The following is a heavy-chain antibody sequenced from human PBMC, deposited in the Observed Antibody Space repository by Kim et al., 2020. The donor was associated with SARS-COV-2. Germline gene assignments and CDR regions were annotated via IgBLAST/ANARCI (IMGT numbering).Heavy chain of an antibody. CDR2: ISWNSGSI. V-gene: IGHV3-9*01. J-gene: IGHJ6*02. Sequence: GGSLRLSRAASGFTFDDYAMHWVRQAPGKGLEWVSGISWNSGSIGYADSVKGRFTISRDNAKNSLYLQMNSLRAEDTALHYCAKDIGEGYFWRGYPHYGMDVWGQGTTVTASS. D-gene: IGHD3-3*01. CDR1: GFTFDDYA. CDR3: AKDIGEGYFWRGYPHYGMDV.